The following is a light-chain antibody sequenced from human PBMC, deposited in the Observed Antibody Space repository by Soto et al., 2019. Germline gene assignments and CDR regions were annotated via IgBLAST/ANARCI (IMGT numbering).Light chain of an antibody. CDR2: GTS. CDR1: QSVSSNY. J-gene: IGKJ2*03. V-gene: IGKV3-20*01. Sequence: EIVLTQSPGTLSLSLGERATLSCRASQSVSSNYLAWYQQKPGQAPRLLIYGTSSSATGIPDRFSGSGSGTVFTLTISRLEPDDFAVYYFQQYGNSPRYSFGQGTKLEIK. CDR3: QQYGNSPRYS.